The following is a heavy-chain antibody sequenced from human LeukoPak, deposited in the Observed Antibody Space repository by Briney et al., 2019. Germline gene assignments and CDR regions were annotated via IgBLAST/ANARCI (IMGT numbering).Heavy chain of an antibody. CDR2: TSWNSGSI. CDR1: GFTFDDYA. CDR3: ARYDSSGYYRNDAFDI. D-gene: IGHD3-22*01. J-gene: IGHJ3*02. Sequence: GGSLRLSCAASGFTFDDYAMHWVRQAPGKGLEWVSGTSWNSGSIGYADSVKGRFTISRDNAKNSLYLQMNSLRAEDTAVYYCARYDSSGYYRNDAFDIWGQGTMVTVSS. V-gene: IGHV3-9*01.